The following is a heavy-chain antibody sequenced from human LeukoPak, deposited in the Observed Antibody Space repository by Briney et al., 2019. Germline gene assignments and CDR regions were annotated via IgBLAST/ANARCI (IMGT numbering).Heavy chain of an antibody. J-gene: IGHJ4*02. V-gene: IGHV3-53*01. CDR2: IYSGGST. CDR1: GFTVSSNY. CDR3: ASGRPSVGYSYGYNY. D-gene: IGHD5-18*01. Sequence: GGSLRLSCAASGFTVSSNYMSWVRQAPGKGLEWVSVIYSGGSTYYADSVKGRFTISRDNSKNTLYLQVNSLRAEDTAVYYCASGRPSVGYSYGYNYWGQGTLVTVSS.